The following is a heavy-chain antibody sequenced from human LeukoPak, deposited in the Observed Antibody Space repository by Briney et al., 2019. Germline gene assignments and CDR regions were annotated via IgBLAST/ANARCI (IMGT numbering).Heavy chain of an antibody. CDR2: ISSSGSTI. CDR1: GFTFSSYE. V-gene: IGHV3-48*03. CDR3: ARDSSGVDHDFDY. J-gene: IGHJ4*02. Sequence: GGSLRLSCAASGFTFSSYEMNWVRQAPGKGLEWVSYISSSGSTIYYADSVKGRFTISRDNAKNSLYLQMNSLRAEDTAVYYCARDSSGVDHDFDYWGQGTLVTVSS. D-gene: IGHD1-26*01.